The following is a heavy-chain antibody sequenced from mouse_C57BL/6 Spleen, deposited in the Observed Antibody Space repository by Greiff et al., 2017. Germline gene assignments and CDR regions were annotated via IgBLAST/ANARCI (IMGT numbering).Heavy chain of an antibody. CDR2: IDPSDSYT. D-gene: IGHD1-1*01. CDR1: GYTFTSYW. CDR3: ARSLTTVVFDY. J-gene: IGHJ2*01. Sequence: QVQLQQPGAELVMPGASVKLSCKASGYTFTSYWMHWVKQRPGHGLEWIGEIDPSDSYTNYNQKFKGKSTLTVDKSSSTAYMQRSSLTSEDAAVYYCARSLTTVVFDYWGQGTTLTVSS. V-gene: IGHV1-69*01.